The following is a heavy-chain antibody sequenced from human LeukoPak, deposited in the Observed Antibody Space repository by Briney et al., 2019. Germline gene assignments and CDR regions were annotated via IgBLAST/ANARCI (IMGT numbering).Heavy chain of an antibody. Sequence: GGSLRLSCAASGFTMTWVRQAPGEGLEWVSCNSTSSSYIYYADSLQGRFTVSRDNIENSLLLQMNSLIAEDTAVYYCARVSISGGGVDYWGQGTLVTVPS. D-gene: IGHD3-16*01. J-gene: IGHJ4*02. CDR2: NSTSSSYI. CDR3: ARVSISGGGVDY. V-gene: IGHV3-21*01. CDR1: GFT.